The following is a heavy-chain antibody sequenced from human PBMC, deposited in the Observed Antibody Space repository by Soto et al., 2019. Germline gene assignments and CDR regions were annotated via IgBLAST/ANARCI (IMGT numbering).Heavy chain of an antibody. J-gene: IGHJ4*02. D-gene: IGHD6-19*01. CDR1: GYTFTSYG. CDR2: ISAYNGNT. V-gene: IGHV1-18*01. Sequence: ASVKVSCKASGYTFTSYGISWVRQAPGQGLEWMGWISAYNGNTNYAQKLQGRVTMTTDTSTSTAYMELRSLRSDDTAVYYCARDQPGHRLYSSGFVDYWGQGTLVTVSS. CDR3: ARDQPGHRLYSSGFVDY.